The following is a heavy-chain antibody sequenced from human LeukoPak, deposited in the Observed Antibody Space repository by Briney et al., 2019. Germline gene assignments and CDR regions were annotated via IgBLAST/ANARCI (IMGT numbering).Heavy chain of an antibody. V-gene: IGHV1-8*01. CDR2: MNPNSGNT. D-gene: IGHD5-12*01. CDR1: GYSFSSND. J-gene: IGHJ4*02. Sequence: GASVKVSCKASGYSFSSNDINWVRQATGQGLEWMGWMNPNSGNTGYAQKFQGRVTMTKNTSTSTAYMELSSLRSEDTAVYYCTRDQSRGYGFDYWGQGTLVTVSS. CDR3: TRDQSRGYGFDY.